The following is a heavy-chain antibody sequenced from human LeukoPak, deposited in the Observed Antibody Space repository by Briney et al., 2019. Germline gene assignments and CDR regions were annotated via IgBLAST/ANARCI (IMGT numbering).Heavy chain of an antibody. CDR3: AISDILTGYYFDY. CDR1: GXSISSYY. J-gene: IGHJ4*02. V-gene: IGHV4-59*01. D-gene: IGHD3-9*01. CDR2: VYYSGST. Sequence: PSETLSLTCTVSGXSISSYYGSWIRQPPGKGLELIGYVYYSGSTNYNPSLKSRVTISVDTSKNQFALKLSSVTAADTAVYYCAISDILTGYYFDYWGQGTLVTVSS.